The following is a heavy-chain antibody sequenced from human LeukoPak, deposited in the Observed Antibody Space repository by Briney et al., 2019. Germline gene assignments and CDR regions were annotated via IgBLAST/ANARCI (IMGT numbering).Heavy chain of an antibody. CDR3: ARGSEYLWGSLESNYYYYMDV. V-gene: IGHV3-23*01. CDR2: ISGSGGST. Sequence: GGSLRLSCAASGFTFSSYAMSWVRQAPGKGLEWVSAISGSGGSTYYADSVKGRFTISRDNSKNTVHLQMNSLGAEDTAVYYCARGSEYLWGSLESNYYYYMDVWGKGTTVTVSS. J-gene: IGHJ6*03. CDR1: GFTFSSYA. D-gene: IGHD3-16*01.